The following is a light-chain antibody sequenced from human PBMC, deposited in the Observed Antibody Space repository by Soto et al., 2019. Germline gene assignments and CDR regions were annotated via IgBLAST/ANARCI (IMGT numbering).Light chain of an antibody. V-gene: IGLV3-21*02. CDR1: NIGGRS. CDR2: DDR. J-gene: IGLJ3*02. CDR3: QVWDSSSDHWV. Sequence: SYELTQPPSVSVAPGQTARITCGGSNIGGRSVHWYQQKPGQAPILVVYDDRDRPSGIPERVSGSNSGNTATLTISRVEVGDEADYYCQVWDSSSDHWVFGGGTKLTVL.